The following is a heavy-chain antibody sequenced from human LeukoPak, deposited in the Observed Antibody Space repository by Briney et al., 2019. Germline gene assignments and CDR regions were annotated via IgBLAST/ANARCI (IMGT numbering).Heavy chain of an antibody. CDR1: GGSISSYY. CDR2: IYCSGST. CDR3: ARVTLRLFDY. J-gene: IGHJ4*02. V-gene: IGHV4-59*12. D-gene: IGHD5/OR15-5a*01. Sequence: PSETLSLTCTVSGGSISSYYWSWIRQPPGKGLEWIGYIYCSGSTNYNPSLKSRVTISVDTSKNQFSLKLSSVTAADTAVYFCARVTLRLFDYWGQGALVTVSS.